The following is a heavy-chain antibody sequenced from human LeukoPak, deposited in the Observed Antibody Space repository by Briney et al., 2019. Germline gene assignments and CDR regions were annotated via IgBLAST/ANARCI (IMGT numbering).Heavy chain of an antibody. Sequence: SVKVSCKASGGTFSSYAISWVRQAPGQGLEWMGGIIPIFGTANYAQKFQGRVTITADESTSTAYMELSSLRSEDTAVYYCARDLDGGSYYGYWGQGTLVTVSS. V-gene: IGHV1-69*13. CDR3: ARDLDGGSYYGY. CDR1: GGTFSSYA. D-gene: IGHD1-26*01. J-gene: IGHJ4*02. CDR2: IIPIFGTA.